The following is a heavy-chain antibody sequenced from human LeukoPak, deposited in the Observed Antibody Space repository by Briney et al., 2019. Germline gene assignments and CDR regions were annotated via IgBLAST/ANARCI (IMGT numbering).Heavy chain of an antibody. CDR1: GYIFTDYY. Sequence: ASVKVSCKASGYIFTDYYMHWVRQAPGQGLEWMGWINPNSGGTNYAQKFQGRVTMTRDTSISTAYMELHSLRSEDTAVYYCTRGQGPYYDSSGYYFLGFPDYWGQGTLVTVSS. V-gene: IGHV1-2*02. CDR3: TRGQGPYYDSSGYYFLGFPDY. J-gene: IGHJ4*02. CDR2: INPNSGGT. D-gene: IGHD3-22*01.